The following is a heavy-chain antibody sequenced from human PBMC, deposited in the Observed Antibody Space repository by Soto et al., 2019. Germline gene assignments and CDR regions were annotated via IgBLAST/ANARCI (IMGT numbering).Heavy chain of an antibody. V-gene: IGHV4-59*08. CDR3: ARQSTGYCSSTSCPFDY. CDR2: IYYSGST. CDR1: GCSISSYS. D-gene: IGHD2-2*01. J-gene: IGHJ4*02. Sequence: PSETLSLTCTLSGCSISSYSWNWIRQPPGKGLEWIGYIYYSGSTNYNPSLKSRVTISVDTSKNQFSLKLSSVTAADTAVYYCARQSTGYCSSTSCPFDYWGLGTVVTVSS.